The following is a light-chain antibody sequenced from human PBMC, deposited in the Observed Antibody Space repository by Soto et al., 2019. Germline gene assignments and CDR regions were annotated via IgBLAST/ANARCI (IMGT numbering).Light chain of an antibody. Sequence: QSALTQPASVSGSPGQSITISCTGTSSDVGGYNYVSWHQQHPGKAPKLMIYEVSNRPSGVSNRFSGSKSGNTASLTISGLQAEDEADYSCSSYTSSSTLVVFGGGTKLTVL. J-gene: IGLJ2*01. CDR3: SSYTSSSTLVV. CDR2: EVS. V-gene: IGLV2-14*01. CDR1: SSDVGGYNY.